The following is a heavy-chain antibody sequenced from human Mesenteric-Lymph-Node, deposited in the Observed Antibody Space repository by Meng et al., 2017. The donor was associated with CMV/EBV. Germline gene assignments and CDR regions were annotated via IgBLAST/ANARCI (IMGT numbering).Heavy chain of an antibody. Sequence: GESLKISCAASGFTFSSYSMNWVRQAPGKGLEWVSYISSSSSTIYYADSVKGRFTISRDNAKNSLYLQMNSLRAEDTAVYYCARGKWELHYRGQGTLVTVSS. V-gene: IGHV3-48*04. CDR2: ISSSSSTI. CDR3: ARGKWELHY. CDR1: GFTFSSYS. D-gene: IGHD1-26*01. J-gene: IGHJ4*02.